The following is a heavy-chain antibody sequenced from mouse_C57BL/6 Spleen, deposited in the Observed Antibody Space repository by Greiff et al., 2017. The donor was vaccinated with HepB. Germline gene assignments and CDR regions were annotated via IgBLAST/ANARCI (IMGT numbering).Heavy chain of an antibody. J-gene: IGHJ4*01. CDR3: ARYDSYAMDY. CDR1: GYSFTGYY. CDR2: INPSTGGT. V-gene: IGHV1-42*01. Sequence: VQLQQSGPELVKPGASVKISCKASGYSFTGYYMNWVKQSPEKSLEWIGEINPSTGGTTYNQKLKAKATLTVAKSYSTAYMQLKSLTSEDSAVYYCARYDSYAMDYWGQGTSVTVSS.